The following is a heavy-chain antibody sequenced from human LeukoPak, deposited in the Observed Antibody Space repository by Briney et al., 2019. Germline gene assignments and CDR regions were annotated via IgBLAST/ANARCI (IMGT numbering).Heavy chain of an antibody. CDR1: GGSISSYY. D-gene: IGHD5-18*01. V-gene: IGHV4-59*08. Sequence: PSETLSLTCTVSGGSISSYYWSWIRQPPGKGLEWIGYIYYSGSTNYNPSLKSRVTISVDTSKNQFSLKLSSVTAADTAVYYCARHGGDTAMVPGGFDYWGQGTLVTVSS. CDR2: IYYSGST. J-gene: IGHJ4*02. CDR3: ARHGGDTAMVPGGFDY.